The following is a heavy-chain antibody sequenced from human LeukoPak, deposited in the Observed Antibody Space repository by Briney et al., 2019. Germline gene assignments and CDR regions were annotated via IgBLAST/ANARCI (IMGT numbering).Heavy chain of an antibody. J-gene: IGHJ4*02. V-gene: IGHV4-59*12. CDR3: AFSPVGIAASGTLY. CDR1: GGSISSYY. CDR2: IYYSGST. D-gene: IGHD6-13*01. Sequence: SETLSLTCTVSGGSISSYYWSWIRQPPGKGLEWIGYIYYSGSTNYNPSLKSRVTISVDTSKNQFSLKLSSVTAADTAVYYCAFSPVGIAASGTLYWGQGTLVTVSS.